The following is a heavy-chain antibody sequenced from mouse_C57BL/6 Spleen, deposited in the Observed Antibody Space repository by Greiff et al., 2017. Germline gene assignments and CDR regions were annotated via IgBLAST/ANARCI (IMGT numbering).Heavy chain of an antibody. CDR1: GYAFSSSW. J-gene: IGHJ2*01. V-gene: IGHV1-82*01. D-gene: IGHD1-1*01. Sequence: LVESGPELVKPGASVKISCKASGYAFSSSWMNWVKQRPGKGLEWIGRIYPGDGDTNYNGKFKGKATLTADKSSSTAYMQLSSLTSEDSAVYFCARDDYGSSYYFDYWGQGTTLTVSS. CDR3: ARDDYGSSYYFDY. CDR2: IYPGDGDT.